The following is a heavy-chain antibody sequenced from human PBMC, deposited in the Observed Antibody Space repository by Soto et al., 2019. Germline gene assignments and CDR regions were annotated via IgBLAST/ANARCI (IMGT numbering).Heavy chain of an antibody. Sequence: NPSETLSLTCTVSGGSISSSSYYWGWIRQPPGKGLEWIGSIYYSGSTYYNPSLKSRVTISVDTSKNQFPLKLSSVTAADTAVYYCARHGGGSSWYDGMDVWGQGTTVTVSS. CDR1: GGSISSSSYY. D-gene: IGHD6-13*01. J-gene: IGHJ6*02. CDR3: ARHGGGSSWYDGMDV. CDR2: IYYSGST. V-gene: IGHV4-39*01.